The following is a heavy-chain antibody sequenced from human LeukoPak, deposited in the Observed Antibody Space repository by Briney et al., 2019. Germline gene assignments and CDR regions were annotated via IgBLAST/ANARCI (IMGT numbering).Heavy chain of an antibody. Sequence: PSETLSLTCTVSGGSISSGDYYWSWIRQPPGKGLEWIGYIYYSGSTYYNPSLKSRVTISVDTSKNQFSLKVNSVTAADTAMYYCARGGRYSSDGYDFWGQGTLVTVSS. CDR3: ARGGRYSSDGYDF. J-gene: IGHJ4*02. CDR1: GGSISSGDYY. CDR2: IYYSGST. D-gene: IGHD6-25*01. V-gene: IGHV4-30-4*02.